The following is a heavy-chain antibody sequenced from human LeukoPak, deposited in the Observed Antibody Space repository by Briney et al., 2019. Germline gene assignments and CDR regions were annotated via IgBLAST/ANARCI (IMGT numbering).Heavy chain of an antibody. J-gene: IGHJ4*02. CDR1: GYTFTSYG. CDR3: ARDQHSSGHYYVRALLSDY. V-gene: IGHV1-18*01. Sequence: ASVKVSCKASGYTFTSYGISWVRQAPGQGLEWMGWISAYNGNTDYAQKLQGRVTMTTDTSTSTAYMELRSLRSDDTAVYYCARDQHSSGHYYVRALLSDYWGQGTLVTVSS. CDR2: ISAYNGNT. D-gene: IGHD3-22*01.